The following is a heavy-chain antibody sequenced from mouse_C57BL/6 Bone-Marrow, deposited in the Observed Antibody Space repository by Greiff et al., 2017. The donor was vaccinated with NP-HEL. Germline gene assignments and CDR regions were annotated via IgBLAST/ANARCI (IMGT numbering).Heavy chain of an antibody. D-gene: IGHD2-5*01. CDR2: INSDGGST. Sequence: DVMLVESGGGLVQPGESLKLSCESNEYEFPSHDMSWVRKTPEKRLELVAAINSDGGSTYYPDTMERRFIISRDNTKKTLYLQMSSLRSEDTALYYCAAYYSNYAWFAYWGQGTLVTVSA. CDR3: AAYYSNYAWFAY. CDR1: EYEFPSHD. V-gene: IGHV5-2*01. J-gene: IGHJ3*01.